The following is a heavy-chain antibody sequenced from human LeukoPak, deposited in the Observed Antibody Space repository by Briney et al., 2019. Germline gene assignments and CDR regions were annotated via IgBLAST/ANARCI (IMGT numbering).Heavy chain of an antibody. D-gene: IGHD5-24*01. CDR3: ARVSTGGRGDDYNPPLDY. V-gene: IGHV1-2*06. CDR1: GYTFTSYG. Sequence: GASVKVSCKASGYTFTSYGISWVRQAPGQGLEWMGRINPNNGGTKYAQKFQGRVTMTRDTSISTAYLHLIKLRSDDTAIYYCARVSTGGRGDDYNPPLDYWGQGTLVTVSS. J-gene: IGHJ4*02. CDR2: INPNNGGT.